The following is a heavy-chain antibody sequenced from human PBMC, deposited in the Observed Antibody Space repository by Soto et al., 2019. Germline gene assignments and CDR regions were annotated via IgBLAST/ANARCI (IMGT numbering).Heavy chain of an antibody. Sequence: SLRLSCAASGFTFGSYSMNWVRQAPGKGLEWVSYISSSSSTIYYADSVEGRFTISRDNSKNTLYLQMNSLRAEDTAVYYCAKETISTSCCNWFDPWGQGTLVTVSS. V-gene: IGHV3-48*01. CDR3: AKETISTSCCNWFDP. CDR2: ISSSSSTI. CDR1: GFTFGSYS. D-gene: IGHD2-2*01. J-gene: IGHJ5*02.